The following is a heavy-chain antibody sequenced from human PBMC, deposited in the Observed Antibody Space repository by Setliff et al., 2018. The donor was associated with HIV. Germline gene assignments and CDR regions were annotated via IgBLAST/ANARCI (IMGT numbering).Heavy chain of an antibody. V-gene: IGHV3-7*01. CDR2: INQDGSVE. D-gene: IGHD5-12*01. CDR1: GFTFSDYW. J-gene: IGHJ4*02. CDR3: VGGSYAGY. Sequence: LRLSCAASGFTFSDYWINWVRQAPGKGLEWVTNINQDGSVEGYVDSVKGRFTISRDNAKSSLYLHINSLRAEDMAVYYCVGGSYAGYWGQGTLVTVSS.